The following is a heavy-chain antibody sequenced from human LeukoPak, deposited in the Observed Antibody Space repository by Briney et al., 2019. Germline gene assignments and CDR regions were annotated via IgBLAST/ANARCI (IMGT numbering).Heavy chain of an antibody. CDR2: IYYSGST. J-gene: IGHJ4*02. D-gene: IGHD5-18*01. Sequence: SETPSLTCTVSGGSISSGGYYWSWIRQPPGKGLEWIGYIYYSGSTNYNPSLKSRVTISVDTSKIQFSLKLSSVTAADTAVYYCARDICGYNYGCFDSWGQGTLVTVSS. CDR3: ARDICGYNYGCFDS. V-gene: IGHV4-61*08. CDR1: GGSISSGGYY.